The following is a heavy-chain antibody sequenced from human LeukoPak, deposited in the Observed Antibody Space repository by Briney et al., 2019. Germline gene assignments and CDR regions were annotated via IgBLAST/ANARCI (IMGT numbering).Heavy chain of an antibody. V-gene: IGHV1-2*02. CDR3: ASNSIFGVVIIGWFDP. Sequence: ASVKVSCKASGYTFTCYYMHWVRQAPGQGLEWMGWINPNSGGTNYAQKFQGRVTMTRDTSISTAYMELSRLRSDDTAVYYCASNSIFGVVIIGWFDPWGQGTLVTVSS. CDR2: INPNSGGT. J-gene: IGHJ5*02. CDR1: GYTFTCYY. D-gene: IGHD3-3*01.